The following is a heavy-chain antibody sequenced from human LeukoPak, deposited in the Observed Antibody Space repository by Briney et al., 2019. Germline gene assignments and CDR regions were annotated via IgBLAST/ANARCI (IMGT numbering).Heavy chain of an antibody. J-gene: IGHJ4*02. CDR2: ISGSGGST. Sequence: GGSLRLSCAASGFTFTTYAMSWVRQAPGKGLEWVSLISGSGGSTYYADSVKGRFTISRDNSKNTLYLQMNSLRAEDTAVYYCAKAKDKYYDFWSGYIFFDYWGQGTLVTVSS. CDR1: GFTFTTYA. CDR3: AKAKDKYYDFWSGYIFFDY. D-gene: IGHD3-3*01. V-gene: IGHV3-23*01.